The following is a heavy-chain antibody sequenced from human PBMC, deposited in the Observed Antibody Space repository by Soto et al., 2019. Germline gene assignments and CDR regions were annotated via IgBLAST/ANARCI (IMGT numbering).Heavy chain of an antibody. CDR2: IYYSGST. CDR1: GGSIGSYY. D-gene: IGHD3-3*01. Sequence: QVQLQESGPGLVKPSETLSLTCTVSGGSIGSYYWNWIRQPPGKGLEWIGYIYYSGSTNYNPSLKSRVTLSVDTTKNQVSLKLSSVTAADTAVYYCARDGGFYYGMDVWGQGTTVTVSS. V-gene: IGHV4-59*01. J-gene: IGHJ6*02. CDR3: ARDGGFYYGMDV.